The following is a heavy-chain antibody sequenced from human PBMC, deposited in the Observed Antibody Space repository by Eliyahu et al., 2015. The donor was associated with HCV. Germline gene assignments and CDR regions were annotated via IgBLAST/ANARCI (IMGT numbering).Heavy chain of an antibody. J-gene: IGHJ3*02. D-gene: IGHD6-19*01. Sequence: EVQLVESGGGLVQPGRSLRLSCXASGFXFXXYAMXWVRQAPGKGLGWVSGISWNSGSIGYADSVKGRFTISRDNAKNSLYLQMNSLRAEDTALYYCASSIAVAGQGDHAFDIWGQGTMVTVSS. V-gene: IGHV3-9*01. CDR1: GFXFXXYA. CDR3: ASSIAVAGQGDHAFDI. CDR2: ISWNSGSI.